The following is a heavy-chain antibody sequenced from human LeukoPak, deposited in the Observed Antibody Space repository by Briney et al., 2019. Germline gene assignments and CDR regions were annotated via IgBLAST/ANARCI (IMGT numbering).Heavy chain of an antibody. V-gene: IGHV1-8*01. Sequence: LVWMVWMNLNSGKTRYRQEFQARVTMTTNTSISTAYMELSSLRSDDTAVYSCGRGYAMDVWGQGTTVTVSS. CDR2: MNLNSGKT. CDR3: GRGYAMDV. J-gene: IGHJ6*02.